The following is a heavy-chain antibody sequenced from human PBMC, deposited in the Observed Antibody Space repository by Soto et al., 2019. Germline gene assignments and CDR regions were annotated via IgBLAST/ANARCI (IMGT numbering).Heavy chain of an antibody. D-gene: IGHD2-2*01. Sequence: GASVKVSCKASGYTFTSYGISWVRQAPGQGLEWMGWISAYNGNTNYAQKLQGRVTMTTDTSTSTAYMELRSLRSDDTAVYYCAIFSDCSSTSCPYYYYGMDVWGQGTTVTVSS. CDR3: AIFSDCSSTSCPYYYYGMDV. CDR2: ISAYNGNT. J-gene: IGHJ6*02. V-gene: IGHV1-18*04. CDR1: GYTFTSYG.